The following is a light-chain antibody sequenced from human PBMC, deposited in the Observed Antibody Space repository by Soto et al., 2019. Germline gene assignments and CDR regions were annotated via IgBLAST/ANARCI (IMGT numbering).Light chain of an antibody. J-gene: IGKJ1*01. CDR2: ATS. Sequence: DTQMTQSPSSLSASVGDRNSITCPASQTVSTYLNWYQQKAGQAPTLLISATSTLQGGVTSRFSGSGSGTGFTLTITSLQPEDFATDYGQQTYATARTFGRGTNVAFK. CDR1: QTVSTY. V-gene: IGKV1-39*01. CDR3: QQTYATART.